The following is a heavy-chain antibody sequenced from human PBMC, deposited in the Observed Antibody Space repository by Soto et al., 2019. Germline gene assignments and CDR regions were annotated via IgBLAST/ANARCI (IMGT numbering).Heavy chain of an antibody. D-gene: IGHD3-22*01. CDR2: IRSKANSYAT. CDR3: RVVVITGSDY. Sequence: VGSLRLSCAASGFTFSGSAMHWVRQASGKGLEWVGRIRSKANSYATAYAASVKGRFTISRDDSKNTAYLQMNSLKTEDTAVYYCRVVVITGSDYWGQGTLVTVSS. J-gene: IGHJ4*02. CDR1: GFTFSGSA. V-gene: IGHV3-73*01.